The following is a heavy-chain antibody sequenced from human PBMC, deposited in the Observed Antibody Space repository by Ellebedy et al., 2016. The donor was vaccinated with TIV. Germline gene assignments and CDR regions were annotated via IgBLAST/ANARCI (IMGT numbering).Heavy chain of an antibody. CDR2: ISAYNGNT. J-gene: IGHJ6*02. CDR3: ARYSGSGTYYRNGMDV. V-gene: IGHV1-18*01. D-gene: IGHD3-10*01. Sequence: AASVKVSCKASGYTFTSYGISWVRQAPGQGLEWMGWISAYNGNTNYAQKLQGRVTITRDTSASTAYMELSSLRSEDTAVYFCARYSGSGTYYRNGMDVWGQGTTVTVSS. CDR1: GYTFTSYG.